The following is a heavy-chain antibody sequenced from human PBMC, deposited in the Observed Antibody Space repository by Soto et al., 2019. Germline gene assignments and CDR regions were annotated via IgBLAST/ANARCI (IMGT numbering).Heavy chain of an antibody. Sequence: QVQLPQWGAGLLKPSETLSLPCAVYGGSFSGYYWSWIRQPPGKGLEWIGESNHSGSTNYNPSLKSRVTISVDTSKNQFSLKLSSVTAADTAVYYCARGSVDTAMVKGEDFDYWGQGTLVTVSS. CDR3: ARGSVDTAMVKGEDFDY. J-gene: IGHJ4*02. CDR2: SNHSGST. D-gene: IGHD5-18*01. CDR1: GGSFSGYY. V-gene: IGHV4-34*01.